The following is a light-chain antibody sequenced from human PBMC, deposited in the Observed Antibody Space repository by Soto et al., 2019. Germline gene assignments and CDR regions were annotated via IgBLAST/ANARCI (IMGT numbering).Light chain of an antibody. CDR3: QRYNNWPLT. J-gene: IGKJ4*01. CDR2: GAS. Sequence: EIVLTQSPGTLSLSPGETATLSCGASQTVTSNYLAWYQQRPGLAPRLLIYGASTRATGVPARFSGSESGTEFTLTINGLQSEDFAVYYCQRYNNWPLTFGGGTKVDI. CDR1: QTVTSN. V-gene: IGKV3-15*01.